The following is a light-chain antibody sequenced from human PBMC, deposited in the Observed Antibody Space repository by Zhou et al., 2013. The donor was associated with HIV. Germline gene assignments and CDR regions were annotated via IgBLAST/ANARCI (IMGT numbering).Light chain of an antibody. J-gene: IGKJ1*01. CDR3: QLRSNWPL. V-gene: IGKV3-11*01. CDR2: DAS. Sequence: IVLTQSPGTLSLSLGDRATLSCRASQSVSSNLAWYQQKPGQAPRLLMSDASNRAAGIPARFSGSGSGTDFTLTIGSLEPEDSAVYYCQLRSNWPLFGQGTKVEIK. CDR1: QSVSSN.